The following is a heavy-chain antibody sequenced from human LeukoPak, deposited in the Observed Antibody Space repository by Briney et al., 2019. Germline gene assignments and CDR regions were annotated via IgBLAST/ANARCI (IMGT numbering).Heavy chain of an antibody. CDR1: GFTFSSYA. V-gene: IGHV3-23*01. J-gene: IGHJ4*02. Sequence: GGSLRLSCAASGFTFSSYAMSWVRQAPGKELEWVSAISGSGGSTYYADSVKGRFTISRDNSKNTLYLQMNSLRAEDTAVYYCAKDHIVVVPAAIGYWGQGTLVTVSS. CDR2: ISGSGGST. CDR3: AKDHIVVVPAAIGY. D-gene: IGHD2-2*01.